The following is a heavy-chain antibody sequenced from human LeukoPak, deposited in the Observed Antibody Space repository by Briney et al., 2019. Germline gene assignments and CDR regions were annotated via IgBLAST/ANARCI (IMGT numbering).Heavy chain of an antibody. J-gene: IGHJ4*02. CDR2: IYTSGST. D-gene: IGHD3-3*01. V-gene: IGHV4-61*02. CDR1: GGSISSGSYY. Sequence: PSETLSLTCTVSGGSISSGSYYWSWIRQPAGKGLEWIGRIYTSGSTNYNPPLKSRVTISVDTSKNQFSLKLSSVTAADTAVYYCARSNDFWSGFDYWGQGTLVTVSS. CDR3: ARSNDFWSGFDY.